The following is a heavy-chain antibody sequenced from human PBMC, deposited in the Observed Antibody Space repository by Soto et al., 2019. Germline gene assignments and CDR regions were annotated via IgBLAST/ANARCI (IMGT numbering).Heavy chain of an antibody. CDR2: ISLYSDGT. V-gene: IGHV1-18*01. CDR3: ARVVPGAEAWFGP. J-gene: IGHJ5*02. Sequence: ASVKVSCKTSGYTFSNYGITWVRQAPGQPLEWLGWISLYSDGTDYAQKFQGRVSMATDTSTTTAYMELRSLRSDDAAVYYCARVVPGAEAWFGPWGQGTLVTVSS. CDR1: GYTFSNYG. D-gene: IGHD2-2*01.